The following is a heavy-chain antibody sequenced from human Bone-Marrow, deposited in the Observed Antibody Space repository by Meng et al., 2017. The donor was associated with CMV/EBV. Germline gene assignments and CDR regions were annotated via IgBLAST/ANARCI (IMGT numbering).Heavy chain of an antibody. Sequence: GESLKISCAASGFTFSSYWMSWVRQAPGKGLEWVANIKQDGSEKYYVDSVKGRFTISRDNAKNTLYLQMNSLRVEDTAVYYCARAADYSYNWFDPWGQGTLVTVSS. J-gene: IGHJ5*02. V-gene: IGHV3-7*01. CDR1: GFTFSSYW. CDR3: ARAADYSYNWFDP. CDR2: IKQDGSEK. D-gene: IGHD3-16*01.